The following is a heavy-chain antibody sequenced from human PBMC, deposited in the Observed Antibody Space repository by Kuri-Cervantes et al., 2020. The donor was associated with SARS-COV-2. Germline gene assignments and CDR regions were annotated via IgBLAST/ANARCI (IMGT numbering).Heavy chain of an antibody. J-gene: IGHJ4*02. CDR2: IYYSGST. Sequence: SETLSLTCAVYGGSFSGYYWSWIRQPPGKGLEWIGYIYYSGSTNYNPSLKSRVTISVDTSKNQFSLKLSSVTAADTAVYYCARGTPGGVGATWGDYFDYWGQGTLVTVSS. CDR1: GGSFSGYY. V-gene: IGHV4-59*12. CDR3: ARGTPGGVGATWGDYFDY. D-gene: IGHD1-26*01.